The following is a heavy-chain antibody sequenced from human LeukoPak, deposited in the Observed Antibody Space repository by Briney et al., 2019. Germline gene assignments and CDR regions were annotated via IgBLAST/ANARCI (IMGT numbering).Heavy chain of an antibody. J-gene: IGHJ3*02. D-gene: IGHD3-16*01. CDR3: ARDWTTFLIAFDI. CDR2: IYHSGIT. Sequence: SETLSLTCTVSGYSISSGYYWGWIRQPPGKGLEWIGSIYHSGITYYNPSLKSRVTISIDTSKNQFSLKLSSVTAADTAVYYCARDWTTFLIAFDIWGQGTMVTVSS. V-gene: IGHV4-38-2*02. CDR1: GYSISSGYY.